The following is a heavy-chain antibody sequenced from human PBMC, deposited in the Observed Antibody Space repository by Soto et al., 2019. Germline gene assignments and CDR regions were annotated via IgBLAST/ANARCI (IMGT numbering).Heavy chain of an antibody. D-gene: IGHD3-3*01. CDR2: IYYSGST. V-gene: IGHV4-59*01. CDR1: GGSISSYY. J-gene: IGHJ5*02. Sequence: PSETLSLTCTVSGGSISSYYWSWIRQPPGKGLEWIGYIYYSGSTNYNPSLKSRVTISVDTSKNQFSLKLSSVTAADTAVYYCARSAADFWSGYCKDWFDPWGQGTLVTVSS. CDR3: ARSAADFWSGYCKDWFDP.